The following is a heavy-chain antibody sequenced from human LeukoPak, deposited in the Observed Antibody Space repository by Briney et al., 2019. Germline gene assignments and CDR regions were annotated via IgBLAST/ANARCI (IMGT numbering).Heavy chain of an antibody. CDR3: ARDQSYYYGSGNDY. V-gene: IGHV4-39*07. Sequence: SETLSLTCTVSGVSISSSSYYWGWIRQPPGKGLEWIGIIYYSESIYYNPSLKSRVTISVDTSKNQFSLKLSSVTAADTAVYYCARDQSYYYGSGNDYWGQGTLVTVSS. J-gene: IGHJ4*02. CDR2: IYYSESI. D-gene: IGHD3-10*01. CDR1: GVSISSSSYY.